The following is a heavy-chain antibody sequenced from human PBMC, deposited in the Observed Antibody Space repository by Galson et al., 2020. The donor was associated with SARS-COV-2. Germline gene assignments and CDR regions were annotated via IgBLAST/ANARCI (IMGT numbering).Heavy chain of an antibody. J-gene: IGHJ4*02. CDR2: VNPISGGT. V-gene: IGHV1-2*02. D-gene: IGHD3-10*01. CDR3: GRVPLFYYGSGSYSDY. CDR1: GYIFTDFY. Sequence: ASVKVSCKASGYIFTDFYIHWVRQATGQGLEWMGWVNPISGGTNYAQKFQGRVTMTRDTSITTAYMDLSRLTSDDTAVYYCGRVPLFYYGSGSYSDYWGQGTLVTVSS.